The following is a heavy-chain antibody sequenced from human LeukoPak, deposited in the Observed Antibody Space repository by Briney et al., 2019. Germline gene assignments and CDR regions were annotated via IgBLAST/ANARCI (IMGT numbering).Heavy chain of an antibody. CDR2: IKQDGSEK. CDR1: GFTFSSYW. CDR3: ARVRGIAPLGCYFDY. J-gene: IGHJ4*02. V-gene: IGHV3-7*01. D-gene: IGHD6-13*01. Sequence: QPGGSLRLSCAASGFTFSSYWMSWARQAPGKGLEWVANIKQDGSEKYYVDSVKGRFTISRDNAKNSLYLQMNSLRAEDTAVYYCARVRGIAPLGCYFDYWGQGTLVTVSS.